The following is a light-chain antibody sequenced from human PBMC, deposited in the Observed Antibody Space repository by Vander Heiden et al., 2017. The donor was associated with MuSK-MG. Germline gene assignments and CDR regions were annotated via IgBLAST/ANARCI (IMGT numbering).Light chain of an antibody. CDR1: SSNIGAGYD. V-gene: IGLV1-40*01. Sequence: QSVLTQPPSMSGAPGLRVTISCTGSSSNIGAGYDVHWYQQLPGTAPKLLIFGNSNRPSGVPDRFSGSKSGTSASLAITGLQAEDEAVYYCQSYDTSLSVVFGGGTKLTVL. CDR3: QSYDTSLSVV. J-gene: IGLJ2*01. CDR2: GNS.